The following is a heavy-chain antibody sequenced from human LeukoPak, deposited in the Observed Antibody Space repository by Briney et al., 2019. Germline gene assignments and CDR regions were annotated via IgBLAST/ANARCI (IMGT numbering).Heavy chain of an antibody. CDR1: GFAFSFFA. CDR2: ISSSSSYT. J-gene: IGHJ6*02. V-gene: IGHV3-11*05. Sequence: GGSLRLSCEAPGFAFSFFAMSWIRQAPGKGLEWVSYISSSSSYTNYADSVKGRFTISRDNAKNSLYLQMNSLRAEDTAVYYCARDLSAMVRGYGMDVWGQGTTVTVSS. CDR3: ARDLSAMVRGYGMDV. D-gene: IGHD3-10*01.